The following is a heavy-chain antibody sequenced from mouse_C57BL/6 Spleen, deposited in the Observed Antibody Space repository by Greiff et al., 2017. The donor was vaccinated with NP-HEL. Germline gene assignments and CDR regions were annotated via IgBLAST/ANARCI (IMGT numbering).Heavy chain of an antibody. J-gene: IGHJ3*01. D-gene: IGHD2-4*01. CDR1: GYTFTSYG. V-gene: IGHV1-81*01. CDR3: ARCLYYDYDGFAY. CDR2: IYPRSGNT. Sequence: VQLQQSGAELARPGASVKLSCKASGYTFTSYGINWVKQRTGQGLEWIGEIYPRSGNTYYNEKFKGKATLTADKSSSTAYMELRSLTSEDSAVYFCARCLYYDYDGFAYWGQGTLVTVSA.